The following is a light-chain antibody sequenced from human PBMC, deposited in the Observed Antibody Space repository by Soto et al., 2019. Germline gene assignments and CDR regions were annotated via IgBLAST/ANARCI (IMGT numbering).Light chain of an antibody. V-gene: IGKV3D-20*02. J-gene: IGKJ1*01. Sequence: EIVLTQSPGTLSLSPGEIATLSFRASQSVSSSYLAWYQQKPGQAPRLLIYGASSRATGIPDRFSGSGSGTDFTLTISRLEPEDFAIYYCQQRSKMPLTFGHGTKV. CDR3: QQRSKMPLT. CDR1: QSVSSSY. CDR2: GAS.